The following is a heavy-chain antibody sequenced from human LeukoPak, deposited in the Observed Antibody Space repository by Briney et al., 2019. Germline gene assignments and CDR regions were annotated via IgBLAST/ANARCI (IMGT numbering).Heavy chain of an antibody. V-gene: IGHV3-21*01. CDR1: GFTISNRD. D-gene: IGHD3-22*01. Sequence: GGSLRLSCAASGFTISNRDMNWVRQAPGKGLEWVSSISSSSTYVFHADSVKGRFTISRDNAKNSLYLQMNSLRAEDTAVYYCARDRNTYYDSSGYDPDAIDIWGQGTVVTVSS. CDR3: ARDRNTYYDSSGYDPDAIDI. J-gene: IGHJ3*02. CDR2: ISSSSTYV.